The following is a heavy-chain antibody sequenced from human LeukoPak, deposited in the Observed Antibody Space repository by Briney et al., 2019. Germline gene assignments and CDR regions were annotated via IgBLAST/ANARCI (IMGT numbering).Heavy chain of an antibody. CDR1: GFTFSSYG. CDR2: ISYDGSNK. V-gene: IGHV3-30*18. J-gene: IGHJ4*02. CDR3: AKDREAWQQLVRDRAELFEY. D-gene: IGHD6-13*01. Sequence: GGSLRLSCAASGFTFSSYGMHWVRQAPGKGLEWVAVISYDGSNKYYADSVKGRFTISRDNSKNTLYLQMNSLRAEDTAVYYCAKDREAWQQLVRDRAELFEYWGQGTLVTVSS.